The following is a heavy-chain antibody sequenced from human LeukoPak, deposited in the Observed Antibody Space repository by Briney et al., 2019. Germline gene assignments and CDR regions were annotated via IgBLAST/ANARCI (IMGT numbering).Heavy chain of an antibody. J-gene: IGHJ4*02. Sequence: GRSLRLSCAASGFTFSSHGMHWVRQAPGKGLEWVSYISYSSSTIYYADSVKGRFTISRGNAKNSLYLQMNSLRDEDTAVYYCARDLISGHYTFDYWGQGALVTVSS. CDR1: GFTFSSHG. V-gene: IGHV3-48*02. CDR2: ISYSSSTI. D-gene: IGHD1-26*01. CDR3: ARDLISGHYTFDY.